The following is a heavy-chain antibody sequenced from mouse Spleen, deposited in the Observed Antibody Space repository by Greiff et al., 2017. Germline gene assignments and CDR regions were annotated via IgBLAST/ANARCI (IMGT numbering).Heavy chain of an antibody. D-gene: IGHD3-1*01. V-gene: IGHV5-4*01. CDR1: GFTFSSYA. J-gene: IGHJ2*01. CDR2: ISDGGSYT. Sequence: EVHLVESGGGLVKPGGSLKLSCAASGFTFSSYAMSWVRQTPEKRLEWVATISDGGSYTYYPDNVKGRFTISRDNAKNNLYLQMSHLKSEDTAMYYCARDRERGRRDIVSCGEGTTLTQSS. CDR3: ARDRERGRRDIVS.